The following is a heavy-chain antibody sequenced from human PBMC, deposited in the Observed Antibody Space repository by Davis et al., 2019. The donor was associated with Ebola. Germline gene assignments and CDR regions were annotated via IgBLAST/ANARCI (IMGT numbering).Heavy chain of an antibody. Sequence: GGSLRLSCAASGITVSSPYMTWVRQAPGKGLEWVPVSYSGGSADYADSVKGRFTISRDTSKNTLYLQMNSLRVEDTAVYYCARAGYCNDDSCVGGGMDVWGQGTTVTVSS. CDR2: SYSGGSA. CDR1: GITVSSPY. D-gene: IGHD2-15*01. J-gene: IGHJ6*02. V-gene: IGHV3-53*01. CDR3: ARAGYCNDDSCVGGGMDV.